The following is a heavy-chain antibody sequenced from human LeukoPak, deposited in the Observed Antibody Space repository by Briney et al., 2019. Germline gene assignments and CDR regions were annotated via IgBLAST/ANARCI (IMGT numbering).Heavy chain of an antibody. Sequence: GGSLRLSCAASGFTFSNYWMSWVRQAPGKGLEWVANIKQDGSEKYYVDSVKGRFTISRDNAKSSLYLQMNSLRAEDTAVYYCARELHTEGFDYWGQGTLVTVSS. J-gene: IGHJ4*02. V-gene: IGHV3-7*04. CDR3: ARELHTEGFDY. CDR1: GFTFSNYW. D-gene: IGHD5-18*01. CDR2: IKQDGSEK.